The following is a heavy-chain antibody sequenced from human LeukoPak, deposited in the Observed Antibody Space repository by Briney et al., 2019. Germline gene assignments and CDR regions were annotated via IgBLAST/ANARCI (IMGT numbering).Heavy chain of an antibody. D-gene: IGHD3-10*01. J-gene: IGHJ4*02. Sequence: NPSQTLSLTCTVSGGSISRGSYYWSWIRQPAGKGLEWIGHIYTSGTTNYNPSLKSRVTMSIDTSKNQFSLKLSSVTAADTAIYYCARDAKYYYGSRTYFFFEYWGQGTLLSVSS. CDR1: GGSISRGSYY. CDR3: ARDAKYYYGSRTYFFFEY. CDR2: IYTSGTT. V-gene: IGHV4-61*09.